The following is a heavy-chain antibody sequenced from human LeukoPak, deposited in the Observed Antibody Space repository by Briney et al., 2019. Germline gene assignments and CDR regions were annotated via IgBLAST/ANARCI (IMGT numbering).Heavy chain of an antibody. Sequence: SETLSLTCTVSGGSISSYYWSWIRQPPGKGLEWNGYIYYSGSTNYNPSLKSRVTISVDTSKNQFSLKLSSVTAADTAVYYCARVSIVGATFDYWGQGTLVTVSS. CDR3: ARVSIVGATFDY. D-gene: IGHD1-26*01. V-gene: IGHV4-59*01. J-gene: IGHJ4*02. CDR1: GGSISSYY. CDR2: IYYSGST.